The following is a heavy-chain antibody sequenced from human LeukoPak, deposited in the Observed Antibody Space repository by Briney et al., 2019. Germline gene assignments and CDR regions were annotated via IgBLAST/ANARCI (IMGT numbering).Heavy chain of an antibody. CDR2: GHYSGST. J-gene: IGHJ4*02. V-gene: IGHV4-59*01. CDR3: AKDPGDSNDY. CDR1: GDSISSYY. Sequence: SETLSLTCTVSGDSISSYYWNWIRQPPGKGLEWIGYGHYSGSTSYNPSLKSRVTFSVDTSKNQFSLKLNSVTAADTAVYYCAKDPGDSNDYWGQGTLVTVSS. D-gene: IGHD2-21*02.